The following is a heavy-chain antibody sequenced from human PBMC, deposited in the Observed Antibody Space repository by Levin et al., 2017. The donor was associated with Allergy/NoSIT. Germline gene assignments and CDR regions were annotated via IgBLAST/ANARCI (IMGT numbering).Heavy chain of an antibody. Sequence: GESLKISCVASGFSFSTYAMAWVRQAPGAGLQWVSAISGDGTNTYYADSVRGRFTISRDNSKNTLYLQMNGLRAEDTAVYYCAKDPFTVAWSYYFDYWGQGTLVTVSS. V-gene: IGHV3-23*01. CDR2: ISGDGTNT. CDR1: GFSFSTYA. CDR3: AKDPFTVAWSYYFDY. J-gene: IGHJ4*02. D-gene: IGHD6-19*01.